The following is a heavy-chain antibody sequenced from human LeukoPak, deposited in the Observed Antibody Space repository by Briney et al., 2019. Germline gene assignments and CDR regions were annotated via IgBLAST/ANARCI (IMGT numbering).Heavy chain of an antibody. J-gene: IGHJ1*01. CDR2: IYPGDSDT. V-gene: IGHV5-51*01. CDR1: GYSFTSYW. D-gene: IGHD2-2*01. CDR3: ARQELGYCSSTSRHQYFQH. Sequence: GESLKISCKGSGYSFTSYWIGWVRQMPGKGLEWMGIIYPGDSDTRYSPSFQGQVTISADKSISTAYLQWSSLKASDTAMYYCARQELGYCSSTSRHQYFQHWGQGTLVTVSS.